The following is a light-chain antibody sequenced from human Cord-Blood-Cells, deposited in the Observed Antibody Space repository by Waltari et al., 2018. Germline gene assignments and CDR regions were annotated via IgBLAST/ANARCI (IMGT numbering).Light chain of an antibody. CDR1: QSISSY. CDR3: QQSYSTPLT. V-gene: IGKV1-39*01. J-gene: IGKJ4*01. CDR2: AAS. Sequence: DIQMPQSPSSLSASVGDRVTITCRASQSISSYLNWYQQKPGKAPKLLIYAASSLQSGDPSRFSGSGSGTDFTLTISSLQPEDFATYYCQQSYSTPLTFGGGTKVEIK.